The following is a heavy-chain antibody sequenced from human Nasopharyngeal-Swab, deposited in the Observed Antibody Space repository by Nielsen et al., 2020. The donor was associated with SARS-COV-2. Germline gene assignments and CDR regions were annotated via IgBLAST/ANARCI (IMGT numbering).Heavy chain of an antibody. Sequence: ASVKVSCKTSGYTFNNYGISWVRQVPGQGLEWMGWISGYNGNTKYGQKFQDRVTMTMDTSTSTAYMELRSLRSDDTAVYYCARDRKVVLSGSSPDYWGRGTLVSVSS. D-gene: IGHD3-3*01. CDR1: GYTFNNYG. J-gene: IGHJ4*02. V-gene: IGHV1-18*01. CDR3: ARDRKVVLSGSSPDY. CDR2: ISGYNGNT.